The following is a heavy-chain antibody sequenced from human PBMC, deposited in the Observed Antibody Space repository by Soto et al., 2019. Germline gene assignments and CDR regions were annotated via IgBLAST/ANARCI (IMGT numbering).Heavy chain of an antibody. Sequence: SETLSLTCAVYGGSFSGYYWSWIHQPPGKGLEWIGEINHSGSTNYNPSLKSRVTISVDTSKNQFSLKLSSVTAADTAVYYCARRPQLERPVAAFDIWGQGTMVTVSS. D-gene: IGHD1-1*01. J-gene: IGHJ3*02. V-gene: IGHV4-34*01. CDR3: ARRPQLERPVAAFDI. CDR2: INHSGST. CDR1: GGSFSGYY.